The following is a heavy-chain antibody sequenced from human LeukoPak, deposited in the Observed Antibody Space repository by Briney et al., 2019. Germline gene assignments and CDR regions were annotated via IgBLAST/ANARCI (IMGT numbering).Heavy chain of an antibody. CDR3: ARESAAGNGGWFDP. J-gene: IGHJ5*02. D-gene: IGHD2-8*01. V-gene: IGHV4-59*01. Sequence: SETLSLTCTVSNGSISSYFWSWIRQPPEKGLEWIGFIHDSGRTEYNPSLKSRLTISVDTSKNQFSLKLTSVTAADNAVDYCARESAAGNGGWFDPWGQGTLVTVSS. CDR1: NGSISSYF. CDR2: IHDSGRT.